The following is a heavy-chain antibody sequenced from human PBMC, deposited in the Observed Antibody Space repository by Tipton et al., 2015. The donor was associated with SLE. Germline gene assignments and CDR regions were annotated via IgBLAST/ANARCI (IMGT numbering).Heavy chain of an antibody. J-gene: IGHJ6*03. D-gene: IGHD1-7*01. V-gene: IGHV4-4*08. CDR2: IYTRGRT. CDR3: ARGHAGTVSYYYYMDV. CDR1: GGSFSVYY. Sequence: QLVQSGAEVKPSETLSLTCAVYGGSFSVYYWSWIRQPPGKGLEWIGYIYTRGRTSSNPSLESRLTMSLDTSKNQFSLKLRSVTAADTAVYHCARGHAGTVSYYYYMDVWGKGTTVTVPS.